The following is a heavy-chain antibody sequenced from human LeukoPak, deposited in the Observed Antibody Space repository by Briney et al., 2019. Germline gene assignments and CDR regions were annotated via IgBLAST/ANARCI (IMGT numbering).Heavy chain of an antibody. V-gene: IGHV3-48*03. Sequence: GGSLRLSCAASGFTFSSYEMNWVRQAPGRGLEWISYISSSGNRIHYADSVKGRFTISRDNAKNSLYLQMNSLRAEDTAVYYCAKESYSTSWQLDSWGQGTLVTVSS. J-gene: IGHJ4*02. CDR1: GFTFSSYE. CDR2: ISSSGNRI. D-gene: IGHD6-13*01. CDR3: AKESYSTSWQLDS.